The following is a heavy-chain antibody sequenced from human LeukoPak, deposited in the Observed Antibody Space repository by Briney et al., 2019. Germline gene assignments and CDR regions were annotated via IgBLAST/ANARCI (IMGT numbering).Heavy chain of an antibody. J-gene: IGHJ5*02. CDR3: ARDHYYGSGTYSP. CDR1: GYTFTGFG. CDR2: ASTYNGNT. V-gene: IGHV1-18*01. D-gene: IGHD3-10*01. Sequence: ASVKVSCKTSGYTFTGFGINWVRPAPGQGLEWMGWASTYNGNTNYAQKFKGRVTMTTDTSTSTAYMELRSLKYDDTAVYFCARDHYYGSGTYSPWGQGTLVTVSS.